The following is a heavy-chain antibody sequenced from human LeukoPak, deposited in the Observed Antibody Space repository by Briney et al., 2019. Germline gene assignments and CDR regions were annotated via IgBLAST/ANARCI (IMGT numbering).Heavy chain of an antibody. V-gene: IGHV3-74*01. CDR3: AREGLVDLWSGYYYNWFDP. J-gene: IGHJ5*02. D-gene: IGHD3-3*01. CDR2: INSDGSST. Sequence: QPGGSLRLSCAASGFTFSSYWMHWVRQAPGKGLVWVSRINSDGSSTSYADSVKGRFTISRDNAKNTLYLQMNSLRADDTAVYYCAREGLVDLWSGYYYNWFDPWGQGTLVTVSS. CDR1: GFTFSSYW.